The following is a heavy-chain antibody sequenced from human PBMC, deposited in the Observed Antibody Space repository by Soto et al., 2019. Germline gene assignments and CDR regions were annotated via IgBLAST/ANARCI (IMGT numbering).Heavy chain of an antibody. CDR1: AFSLTSCS. J-gene: IGHJ5*02. CDR2: LSRSGGAT. CDR3: AKGEMATIRNSFDP. V-gene: IGHV3-23*01. D-gene: IGHD5-12*01. Sequence: GGSLRLSCVTSAFSLTSCSMSWVRQTPGKGLEWVSALSRSGGATYYADSVKGRFTISRDTSTNTLYLQMSNLRAEDTAIYYCAKGEMATIRNSFDPWGQGTLGTV.